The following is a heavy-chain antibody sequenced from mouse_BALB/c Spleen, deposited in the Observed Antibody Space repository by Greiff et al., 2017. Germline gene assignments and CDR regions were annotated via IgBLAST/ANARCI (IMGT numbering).Heavy chain of an antibody. D-gene: IGHD1-1*01. CDR3: ARDGYYGSREDWYFDV. CDR1: GYAFTNYL. V-gene: IGHV1-54*01. Sequence: QVQLKESGAELVRPGTSVKVSCKASGYAFTNYLIEWVKQRPGQGLEWIGVINPGSGGTNYNEKFKGKATLTADKSSSTAYMQLSSLTSDDSAVYFCARDGYYGSREDWYFDVWGAGTTVTVSS. J-gene: IGHJ1*01. CDR2: INPGSGGT.